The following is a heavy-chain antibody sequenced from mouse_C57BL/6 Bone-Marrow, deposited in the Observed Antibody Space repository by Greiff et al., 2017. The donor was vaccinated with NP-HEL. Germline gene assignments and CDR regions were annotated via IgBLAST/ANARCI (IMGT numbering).Heavy chain of an antibody. CDR3: ARGDYPLGGYFDV. CDR2: IYPRSGNT. Sequence: QVQLQQSGAELARPGASVKLSCKASGYTFTSYGISWVKQRTGQGLEWIGEIYPRSGNTYYNEKFKGKATLTADKSSSTAYMELRSLTSEDSAVYFCARGDYPLGGYFDVWGTGTTVTVSS. CDR1: GYTFTSYG. V-gene: IGHV1-81*01. D-gene: IGHD5-5*01. J-gene: IGHJ1*03.